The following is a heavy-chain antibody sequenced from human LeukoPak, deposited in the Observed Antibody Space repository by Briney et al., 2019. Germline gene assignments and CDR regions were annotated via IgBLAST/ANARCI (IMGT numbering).Heavy chain of an antibody. CDR2: IYYSGST. V-gene: IGHV4-59*01. J-gene: IGHJ4*02. CDR1: GGSISSYY. CDR3: ARDRGSGWDY. Sequence: SETLSLTCTVSGGSISSYYWSWIRQPPGKGLEWIGYIYYSGSTNYNPSLKSRVTISVDTSKNQFSLKLSSVTAADTAVYYCARDRGSGWDYWGQGTLVTVSS. D-gene: IGHD6-19*01.